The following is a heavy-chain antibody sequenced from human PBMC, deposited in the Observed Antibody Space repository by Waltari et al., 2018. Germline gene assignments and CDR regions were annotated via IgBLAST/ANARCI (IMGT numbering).Heavy chain of an antibody. CDR2: FDPEDGET. D-gene: IGHD3-3*01. CDR1: GYTLTELS. CDR3: ATVGYRFLEWFSTYGMDV. Sequence: QVQLVQSGAEVKKPGASVKVSCKVSGYTLTELSMHWVRQAPGKGLEWMGGFDPEDGETIYAQKCQGRVTMTEDTSTDTAYMELSSLRSEDTAVYYCATVGYRFLEWFSTYGMDVWGQGTTVTVSS. J-gene: IGHJ6*02. V-gene: IGHV1-24*01.